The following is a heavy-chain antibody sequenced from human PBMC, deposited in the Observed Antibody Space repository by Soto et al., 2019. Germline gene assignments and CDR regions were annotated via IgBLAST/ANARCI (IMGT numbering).Heavy chain of an antibody. CDR1: GFTVGNNY. CDR3: ARDPPGIAAAGGG. J-gene: IGHJ6*02. Sequence: EVQLVESGGGLVQPGGSLRLSCAASGFTVGNNYMNWVRQAPGKGLECVSLIYSGGSTNYADSVKGRITISRVNSKNSLYLQMNSLRAEDPAVYYCARDPPGIAAAGGGWGQGTTVTVSS. V-gene: IGHV3-66*01. CDR2: IYSGGST. D-gene: IGHD6-13*01.